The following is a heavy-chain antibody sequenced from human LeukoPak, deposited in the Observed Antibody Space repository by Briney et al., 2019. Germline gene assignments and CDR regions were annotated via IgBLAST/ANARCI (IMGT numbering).Heavy chain of an antibody. CDR2: IIPLFPTT. CDR3: ASNKGLIPEVFHS. CDR1: GGTFNNYA. Sequence: SVKVSCKASGGTFNNYAISWLRQAPGQGLEWMGRIIPLFPTTHSAQKFQGRLTLTTDESTNTAHMELSSLRSEDTAVYYCASNKGLIPEVFHSWGQGTMVTVSS. V-gene: IGHV1-69*05. J-gene: IGHJ3*02. D-gene: IGHD3-16*02.